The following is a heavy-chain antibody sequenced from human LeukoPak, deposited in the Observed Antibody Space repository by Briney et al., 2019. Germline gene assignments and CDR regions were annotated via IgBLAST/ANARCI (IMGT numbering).Heavy chain of an antibody. J-gene: IGHJ4*02. CDR1: GFTFSSYA. CDR2: ISGSGGST. CDR3: AKEGGYFDWLLSQIYFDY. Sequence: GGSLRLSCAASGFTFSSYAMSWVRQAPGKGLEWVSAISGSGGSTYYADSVKGRFTISRDNSKNTLYLQMNSLRAEDTAVYYCAKEGGYFDWLLSQIYFDYWGQGTLVAVSS. D-gene: IGHD3-9*01. V-gene: IGHV3-23*01.